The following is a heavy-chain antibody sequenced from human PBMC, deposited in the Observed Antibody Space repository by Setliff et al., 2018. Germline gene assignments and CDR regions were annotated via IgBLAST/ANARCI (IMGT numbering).Heavy chain of an antibody. D-gene: IGHD3-10*02. CDR1: GYTFTTYA. CDR2: INTNTGNP. V-gene: IGHV7-4-1*02. CDR3: ARGSRFGTMLYKGDYYMDV. Sequence: GASVKVSCKTSGYTFTTYAISWMRQAPGQGLEWMGWINTNTGNPSYAQDFTGRFVFSLDTSVSTAYLQISSLKAEDTALYYCARGSRFGTMLYKGDYYMDVWGKGTTVTVSS. J-gene: IGHJ6*03.